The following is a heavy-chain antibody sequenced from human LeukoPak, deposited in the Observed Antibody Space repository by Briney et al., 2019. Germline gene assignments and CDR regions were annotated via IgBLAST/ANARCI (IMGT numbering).Heavy chain of an antibody. D-gene: IGHD3-22*01. CDR3: ARGLVHDTSGYYSDY. CDR2: INSDDSRT. Sequence: GGSLRLSCAASGFTFSNSAMSWVRQAPGKGLVWVSRINSDDSRTTYADSVKGRFTISRDNAKNTLYLQMNSLRAEDTAVYYCARGLVHDTSGYYSDYWGRGTLSPSPQ. V-gene: IGHV3-74*01. J-gene: IGHJ4*02. CDR1: GFTFSNSA.